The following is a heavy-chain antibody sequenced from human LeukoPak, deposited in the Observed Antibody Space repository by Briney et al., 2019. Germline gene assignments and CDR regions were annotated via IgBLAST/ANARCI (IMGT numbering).Heavy chain of an antibody. D-gene: IGHD2-8*01. CDR3: ARRFCSNGVCYHDRGAFDI. V-gene: IGHV1-18*01. Sequence: ASVKVSCKASGYIFANYGIAWVRQAPGHGLEWMGWISGYNGNTHYAQKLQGRVSMTADTSTSTVYMELRSLRSEDTAVYYCARRFCSNGVCYHDRGAFDIWGQGTMVTVSS. CDR2: ISGYNGNT. J-gene: IGHJ3*02. CDR1: GYIFANYG.